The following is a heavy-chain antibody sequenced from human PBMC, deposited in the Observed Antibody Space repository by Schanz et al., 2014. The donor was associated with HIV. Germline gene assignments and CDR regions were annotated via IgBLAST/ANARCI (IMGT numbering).Heavy chain of an antibody. CDR3: ANDPELTTITGYFDS. CDR2: ISGSGGST. V-gene: IGHV3-23*01. CDR1: GFTFSNYA. J-gene: IGHJ4*02. Sequence: EVQLLESGGGLVQPGGSLRLSCAASGFTFSNYAMSWVRQAPGKGLEWVSVISGSGGSTYYADSVKGRFTISRDNSKNTLYLQMNRLRAEDTALYFCANDPELTTITGYFDSWGQGTLVTVSS. D-gene: IGHD4-4*01.